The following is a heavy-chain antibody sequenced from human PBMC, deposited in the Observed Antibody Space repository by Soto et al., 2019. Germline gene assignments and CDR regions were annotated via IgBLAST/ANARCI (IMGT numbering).Heavy chain of an antibody. CDR1: GYTFTDYN. CDR2: INPRNGDA. CDR3: ARHRFTSGSDYFDY. V-gene: IGHV1-2*02. Sequence: GASVEVSCKASGYTFTDYNLHWVRQAPGQGLEWMGSINPRNGDAVSAQKFQARVTMTRDASITTAYMELIRLTSPDTAVYYCARHRFTSGSDYFDYWGQGTLVTVSS. J-gene: IGHJ4*02. D-gene: IGHD1-1*01.